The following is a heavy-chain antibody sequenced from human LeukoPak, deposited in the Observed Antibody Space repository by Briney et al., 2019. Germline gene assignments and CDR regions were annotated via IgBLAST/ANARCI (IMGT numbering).Heavy chain of an antibody. D-gene: IGHD3-22*01. CDR1: GGSISSYY. V-gene: IGHV4-59*08. CDR3: ASGITMIVVVRSYPFDY. Sequence: SETLSLTCTVSGGSISSYYWSWIRQPPGKGLEWIGYIYYSGSTNYNPSLKSRVTISVDTSKNQFSLKLSSVTAADTAVYYCASGITMIVVVRSYPFDYWGQGTLVTVSS. J-gene: IGHJ4*02. CDR2: IYYSGST.